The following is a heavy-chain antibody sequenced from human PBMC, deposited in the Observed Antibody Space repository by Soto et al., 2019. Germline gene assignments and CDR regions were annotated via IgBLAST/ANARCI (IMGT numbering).Heavy chain of an antibody. CDR2: INPNSGGT. CDR1: GYTFTGYY. CDR3: ARGVELYYYYYYMGV. D-gene: IGHD1-7*01. Sequence: ASVKVSCKASGYTFTGYYMYWVRQAPGQGLEWMGWINPNSGGTNYAQKFQGWVTMTRDTSISTAYMELSRLRSDDTAVYYCARGVELYYYYYYMGVWGKGTTGTVAS. J-gene: IGHJ6*03. V-gene: IGHV1-2*04.